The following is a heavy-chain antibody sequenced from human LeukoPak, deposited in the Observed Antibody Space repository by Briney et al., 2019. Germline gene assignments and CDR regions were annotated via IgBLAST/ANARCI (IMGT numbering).Heavy chain of an antibody. Sequence: GRSLRLSCAASGFTFSSYGMHWVRQAPGKGLEWVSGISWNSGSIGYADSVKGRFIISRDNAKNSLFLQMNDLRDEDTAVYYCARDYDWAFDFWGQGTRVTVSS. CDR1: GFTFSSYG. D-gene: IGHD3-9*01. V-gene: IGHV3-9*01. CDR2: ISWNSGSI. CDR3: ARDYDWAFDF. J-gene: IGHJ4*02.